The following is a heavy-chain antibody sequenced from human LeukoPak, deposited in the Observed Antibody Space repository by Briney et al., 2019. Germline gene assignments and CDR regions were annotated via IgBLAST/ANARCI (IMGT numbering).Heavy chain of an antibody. Sequence: PSETLSLTCAVSGGSISSSNWWSWVRQPPGKGLEWIGEIYHRGITNYNPSLKSRVTMSVDKSKNQFSLTLSSVTAADTAVYYCARDPHCSSTTCPYDYWGQGTLVTVSS. CDR2: IYHRGIT. J-gene: IGHJ4*02. CDR3: ARDPHCSSTTCPYDY. V-gene: IGHV4-4*02. D-gene: IGHD2-2*01. CDR1: GGSISSSNW.